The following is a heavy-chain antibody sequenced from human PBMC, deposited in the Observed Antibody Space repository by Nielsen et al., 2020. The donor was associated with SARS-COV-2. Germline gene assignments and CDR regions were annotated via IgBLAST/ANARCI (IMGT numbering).Heavy chain of an antibody. Sequence: GESLKISCAASGFTFSSYWMTWVRRAPGKGLEWVANIAPDEREKSYVDYVKGRFIISRDNAKNSLFLQMNSLRAEDTALYHCARARSSGWYSSGFLNYWGQGTLVTVSS. CDR2: IAPDEREK. V-gene: IGHV3-7*03. CDR3: ARARSSGWYSSGFLNY. CDR1: GFTFSSYW. J-gene: IGHJ4*02. D-gene: IGHD6-19*01.